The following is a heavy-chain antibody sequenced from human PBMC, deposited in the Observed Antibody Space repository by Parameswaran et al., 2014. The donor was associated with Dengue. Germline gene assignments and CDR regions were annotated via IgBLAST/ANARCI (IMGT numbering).Heavy chain of an antibody. CDR3: AKDLQYSSGWYRYDY. V-gene: IGHV3-23*01. D-gene: IGHD6-19*01. Sequence: VRQAPGKGLEWVAGISGIGDNSDYAESVKGRFTISRDNSKNTLYLQMSSLRVEDTAVHYCAKDLQYSSGWYRYDYWGQGTLVTVSS. CDR2: ISGIGDNS. J-gene: IGHJ4*02.